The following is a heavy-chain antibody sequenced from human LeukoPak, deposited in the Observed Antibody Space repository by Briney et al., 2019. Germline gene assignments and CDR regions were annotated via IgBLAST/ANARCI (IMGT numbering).Heavy chain of an antibody. CDR1: GFTFSSSYA. D-gene: IGHD4-17*01. CDR3: AIRTTMTTSFDH. CDR2: ISGSGGNT. V-gene: IGHV3-23*01. J-gene: IGHJ4*02. Sequence: GGSLRLSCAASGFTFSSSYAMNWVRQAPGKGLEWVSAISGSGGNTYYTDSVKGRFTISRDNSKNTLYLQMDSLRAEDTAVYYCAIRTTMTTSFDHWGQRILVTVSS.